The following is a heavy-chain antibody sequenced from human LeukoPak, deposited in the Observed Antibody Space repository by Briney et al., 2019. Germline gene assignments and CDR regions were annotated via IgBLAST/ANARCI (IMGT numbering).Heavy chain of an antibody. CDR1: GFTFSSYG. J-gene: IGHJ4*02. V-gene: IGHV3-30*02. CDR2: IRYDGSNK. CDR3: AKDGSTIVVVPAAPDY. D-gene: IGHD2-2*01. Sequence: PGGSLRLSCAASGFTFSSYGMHWVRQAPGKGLEWVAFIRYDGSNKYYADSVKGRFTISRDNSKNTLYLQMNSLRAEDTAVYYCAKDGSTIVVVPAAPDYWGQGTLVTVSS.